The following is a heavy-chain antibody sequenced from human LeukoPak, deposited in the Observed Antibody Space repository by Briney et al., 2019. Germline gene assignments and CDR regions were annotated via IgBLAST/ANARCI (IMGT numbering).Heavy chain of an antibody. CDR1: GFTFSSYS. Sequence: PGGSLRLSCAASGFTFSSYSMNWVRQAPGKGLEWVSSISSSSSYIYYADPVKGRFTISRDNAKNSLYLQMNSLRAEDTAVYYCAKDYDFWSGLNYYYYYYMDVWGKGTTVTVSS. D-gene: IGHD3-3*01. V-gene: IGHV3-21*01. J-gene: IGHJ6*03. CDR2: ISSSSSYI. CDR3: AKDYDFWSGLNYYYYYYMDV.